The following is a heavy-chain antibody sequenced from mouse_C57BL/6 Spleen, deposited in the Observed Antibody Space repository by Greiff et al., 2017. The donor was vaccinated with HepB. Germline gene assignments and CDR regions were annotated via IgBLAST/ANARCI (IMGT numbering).Heavy chain of an antibody. J-gene: IGHJ2*01. D-gene: IGHD2-1*01. CDR1: EYEFPSHD. CDR3: ARIYYGNYGDY. Sequence: EVQLVESGGGLVQPGESLKLSCESNEYEFPSHDMSWVRKTPEKRLELVAAISDGGSYTYYPDNVKGRFTISRDNAKNNLYLQMSHLKSEDTAMYYCARIYYGNYGDYWGQGTTLTVSS. CDR2: ISDGGSYT. V-gene: IGHV5-2*01.